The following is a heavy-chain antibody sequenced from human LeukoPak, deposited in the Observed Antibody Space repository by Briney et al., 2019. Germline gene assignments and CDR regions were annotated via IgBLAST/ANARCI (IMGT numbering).Heavy chain of an antibody. D-gene: IGHD6-19*01. CDR3: ARDADGVAGLFDY. CDR2: IENDGTT. J-gene: IGHJ4*01. V-gene: IGHV3-53*01. CDR1: GFTVSSNF. Sequence: PGGSLRLSCAVSGFTVSSNFMSWVSQAPGKGLEWVSLIENDGTTHYADSVKGRFTISKDNSKNTVYLQMNTLRADDTAVYYCARDADGVAGLFDYWGHGTLVTVSS.